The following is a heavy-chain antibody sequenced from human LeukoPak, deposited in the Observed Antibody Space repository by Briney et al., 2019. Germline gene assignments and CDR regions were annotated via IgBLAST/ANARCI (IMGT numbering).Heavy chain of an antibody. J-gene: IGHJ3*02. CDR2: INPHSGGA. D-gene: IGHD4-23*01. CDR3: ARFEDYGGNRDVFDI. Sequence: ASVKVSCKASGYTFTAYYINWVRQAPGQGLEWMGWINPHSGGAIYAPRFQGRVTMTRDTSISTAYMELSRLRSDDSAVYYCARFEDYGGNRDVFDIWGQGTMITVSS. V-gene: IGHV1-2*02. CDR1: GYTFTAYY.